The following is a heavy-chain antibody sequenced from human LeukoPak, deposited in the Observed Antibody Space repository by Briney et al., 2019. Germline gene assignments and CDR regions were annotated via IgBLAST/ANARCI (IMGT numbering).Heavy chain of an antibody. J-gene: IGHJ6*02. D-gene: IGHD3-9*01. Sequence: GGSLRLSCAASGFTFSSYSMNWVRQAPGKGLEWVSSISSSSSYIYYADSVKGRFTISRDNAKNSLYLQMNSLRAEDTAVYYCARGGLLRYFDWHGYYGMDVWGQGTTVTVSS. CDR1: GFTFSSYS. V-gene: IGHV3-21*01. CDR2: ISSSSSYI. CDR3: ARGGLLRYFDWHGYYGMDV.